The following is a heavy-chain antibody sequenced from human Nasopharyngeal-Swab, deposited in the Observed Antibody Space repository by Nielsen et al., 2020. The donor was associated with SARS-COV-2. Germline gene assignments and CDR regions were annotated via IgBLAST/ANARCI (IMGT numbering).Heavy chain of an antibody. CDR2: IRSKAYGGTT. Sequence: GGSLRLSCTASGFTFGEYAMSWIRQAPGKGLERVGFIRSKAYGGTTEYAASVKGRFTISRDDSKSIAYLQMNSLKTEDTAVYYCTREQPDYYDSSGYYPIPFDSWGQGTLVTASS. CDR1: GFTFGEYA. V-gene: IGHV3-49*03. J-gene: IGHJ4*02. D-gene: IGHD3-22*01. CDR3: TREQPDYYDSSGYYPIPFDS.